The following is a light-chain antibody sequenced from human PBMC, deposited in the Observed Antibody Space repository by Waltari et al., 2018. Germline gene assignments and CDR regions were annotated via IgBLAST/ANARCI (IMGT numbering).Light chain of an antibody. V-gene: IGLV7-46*01. CDR2: DTR. J-gene: IGLJ3*02. CDR3: LVSYSGALWV. Sequence: QAVVTQEPSLTVSPGGTVTPTCGSSPGPVTRGHYPSWFQQKPGQAPRTLIYDTRNKHSWTPARFSGSLLGGKAALTLSGAQPDDEATYYCLVSYSGALWVFGGGTKLTVL. CDR1: PGPVTRGHY.